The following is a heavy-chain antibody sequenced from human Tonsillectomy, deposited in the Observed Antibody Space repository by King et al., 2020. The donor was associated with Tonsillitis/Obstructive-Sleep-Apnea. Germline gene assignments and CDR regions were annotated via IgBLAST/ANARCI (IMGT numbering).Heavy chain of an antibody. D-gene: IGHD4-23*01. CDR1: GFNFNTFG. Sequence: VQLVESGGGVGQPGRSLRLSCSASGFNFNTFGIHWVRQAPGKGLHWVAVISFDGSKNYYANSGKGRFTISNDNSKNTLYLQMNSLRGDDTAVYYCAKGRPGGWNWGQGARVTVSS. J-gene: IGHJ4*02. CDR2: ISFDGSKN. V-gene: IGHV3-30*18. CDR3: AKGRPGGWN.